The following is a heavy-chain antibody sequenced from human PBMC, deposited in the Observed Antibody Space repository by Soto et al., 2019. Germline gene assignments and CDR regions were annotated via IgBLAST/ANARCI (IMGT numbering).Heavy chain of an antibody. CDR1: GFTFSSYA. CDR2: ISGSGGST. CDR3: AKDQRRYQLLSHAFDI. J-gene: IGHJ3*02. V-gene: IGHV3-23*01. Sequence: GGSLRLSCAASGFTFSSYAMSWVRQAPGKGLEWVSAISGSGGSTYYADSVKGRFTISRDNSKNTLYLQMNSLRAEDTAVYYCAKDQRRYQLLSHAFDIWGQGTMVTVSS. D-gene: IGHD2-2*01.